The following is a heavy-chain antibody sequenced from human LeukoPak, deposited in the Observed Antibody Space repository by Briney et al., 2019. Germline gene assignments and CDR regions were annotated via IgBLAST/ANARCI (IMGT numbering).Heavy chain of an antibody. CDR2: IKQDGSEK. Sequence: PGGSLRLSCAASGFTFSSYWISWVRQAPGKGLEWVANIKQDGSEKYYVDSVKGRFTISRDNAKNSLYLQMNSLRAGDTAVYYCARDLSIGSYGNYWGQGTLVTVSS. J-gene: IGHJ4*02. CDR3: ARDLSIGSYGNY. D-gene: IGHD2-15*01. V-gene: IGHV3-7*01. CDR1: GFTFSSYW.